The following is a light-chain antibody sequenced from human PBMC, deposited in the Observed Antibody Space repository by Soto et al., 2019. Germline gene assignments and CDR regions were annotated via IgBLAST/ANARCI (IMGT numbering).Light chain of an antibody. CDR1: QSVLYSSNNKNY. Sequence: DIVMTQSPDSLAVSLGERATINCKSSQSVLYSSNNKNYLAWYQQKPGQPPKLLIYWASTRESGVPDRFSGSGSGTDFTLPISSLLAEDVAVYYCQQYYSTPPITFGQGTRLEIK. CDR3: QQYYSTPPIT. CDR2: WAS. J-gene: IGKJ5*01. V-gene: IGKV4-1*01.